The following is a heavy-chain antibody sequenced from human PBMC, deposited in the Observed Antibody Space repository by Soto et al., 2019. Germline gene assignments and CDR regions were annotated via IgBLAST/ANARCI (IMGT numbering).Heavy chain of an antibody. V-gene: IGHV3-74*01. J-gene: IGHJ1*01. CDR1: GLTFSSYW. CDR2: ISNDGSS. CDR3: ARSPKKSPQN. Sequence: EVQLVESGGGLVQPGGSLRLSWVASGLTFSSYWMHGVRQAPGKGLVWVSSISNDGSSIYADPVKGRFTISRDNAKNTLYPQMNSLRAADTAVYYCARSPKKSPQNWCQGTLFIVSP.